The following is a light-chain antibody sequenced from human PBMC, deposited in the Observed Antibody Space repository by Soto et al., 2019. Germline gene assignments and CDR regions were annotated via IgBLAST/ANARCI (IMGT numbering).Light chain of an antibody. CDR1: QSVSSN. Sequence: EIVMTQSPATLSVSPGARATLSSRASQSVSSNLAWYQKKPGQAPRLLLYSASTRATGIPVRFSGSGSGTEFSLTVSSLQSEDFAVYYCQQYNKWPSLTFGGGNKVEIK. V-gene: IGKV3-15*01. J-gene: IGKJ4*01. CDR3: QQYNKWPSLT. CDR2: SAS.